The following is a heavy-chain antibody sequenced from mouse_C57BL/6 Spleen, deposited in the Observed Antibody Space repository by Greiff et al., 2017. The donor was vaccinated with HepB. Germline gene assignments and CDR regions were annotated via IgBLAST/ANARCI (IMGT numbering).Heavy chain of an antibody. Sequence: EVMLVESGPGMVKPSQSLSLTCTVTGYSITSGYDWHWIRHFPGNKLEWMGYISYSGSTNYNPSLKSRISITHDTSKNHFFLKLNSVTTEDTATYYCARDRDYYGSVYFDVWGTGTTVTVSS. CDR2: ISYSGST. J-gene: IGHJ1*03. V-gene: IGHV3-1*01. CDR3: ARDRDYYGSVYFDV. CDR1: GYSITSGYD. D-gene: IGHD1-1*01.